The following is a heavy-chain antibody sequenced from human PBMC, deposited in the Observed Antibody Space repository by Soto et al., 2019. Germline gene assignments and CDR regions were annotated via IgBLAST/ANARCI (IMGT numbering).Heavy chain of an antibody. D-gene: IGHD1-26*01. V-gene: IGHV3-23*01. J-gene: IGHJ4*02. CDR3: AKLGFEPWSVVY. Sequence: PGGSLRLACASSGFTFSSYAMSWVRQAPGKGLEWVSAISGSGGSTYYADSVKGRFTISRDNSKNTLYLQMNSLRAEDTAVYYCAKLGFEPWSVVYWGQGTLVTVSS. CDR2: ISGSGGST. CDR1: GFTFSSYA.